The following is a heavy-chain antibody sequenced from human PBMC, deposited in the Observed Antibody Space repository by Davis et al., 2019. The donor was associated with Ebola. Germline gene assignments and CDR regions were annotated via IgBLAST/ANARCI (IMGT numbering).Heavy chain of an antibody. D-gene: IGHD4-17*01. V-gene: IGHV3-33*01. J-gene: IGHJ6*02. Sequence: GEFLKISCAASGFTFSSYGMHWVRQAPGKGLEWVAVIWYDGSNKYYADSVKGRFTISRDNSKNTLYLQMNSLRAEDTAVYYCARDRDYERLLYYGMDVWGQGTTVTVSS. CDR3: ARDRDYERLLYYGMDV. CDR1: GFTFSSYG. CDR2: IWYDGSNK.